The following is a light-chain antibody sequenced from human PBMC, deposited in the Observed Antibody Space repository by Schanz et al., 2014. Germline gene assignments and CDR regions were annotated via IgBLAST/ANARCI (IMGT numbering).Light chain of an antibody. Sequence: EIVLTQSPGTLSLSPGERATLSCRASQSVTSNYLTWYQQKPGQAPRLLIYDASTRATSVPARFSGSGSGTEFTLTISRLEPEDFAVYYCQQYGSSLGFTFGPGTKVDIK. V-gene: IGKV3-20*01. CDR2: DAS. CDR3: QQYGSSLGFT. J-gene: IGKJ3*01. CDR1: QSVTSNY.